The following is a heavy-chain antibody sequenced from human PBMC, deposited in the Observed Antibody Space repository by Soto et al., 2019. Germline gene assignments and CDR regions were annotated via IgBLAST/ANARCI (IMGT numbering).Heavy chain of an antibody. CDR3: AGDPREQLGYYCGMDV. V-gene: IGHV4-4*02. CDR1: GGSISNSNW. J-gene: IGHJ6*02. D-gene: IGHD1-26*01. CDR2: IYHTGST. Sequence: QVQLQESGPGLVKPSGTLSLTFSVSGGSISNSNWWSWVRQHPGKGLDWIGEIYHTGSTSYNPSLKSRVTISVDKAKNQFSVEVSSVTAADTAVYYCAGDPREQLGYYCGMDVWGQGTTVTVSS.